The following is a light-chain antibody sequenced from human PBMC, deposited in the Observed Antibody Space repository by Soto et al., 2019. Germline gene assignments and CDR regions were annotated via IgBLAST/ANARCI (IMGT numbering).Light chain of an antibody. CDR3: QRYNTGPPDT. Sequence: DIQMTQSPSSLSASVGDRVTITCRASQGISNYLAWYQQKPGKAPKLLIYAASTLLSGVPSRFSGSGSGTDFTPTISSPQPEDVATDYCQRYNTGPPDTFGQGTKLEIK. CDR1: QGISNY. J-gene: IGKJ2*01. V-gene: IGKV1-27*01. CDR2: AAS.